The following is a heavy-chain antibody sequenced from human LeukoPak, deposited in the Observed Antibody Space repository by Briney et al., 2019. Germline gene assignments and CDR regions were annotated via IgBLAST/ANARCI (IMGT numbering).Heavy chain of an antibody. CDR1: DGSFSGYY. V-gene: IGHV4-34*01. CDR2: INHSGSA. Sequence: SETLSLTCAVYDGSFSGYYCSWIRQPPGKGLEWIGEINHSGSANYNPSLKSRVTILLDMSKNQFSLNLSSVTAADTAVYYCARRGASTGGFDIWGQGTMVTISS. CDR3: ARRGASTGGFDI. D-gene: IGHD2-8*02. J-gene: IGHJ3*02.